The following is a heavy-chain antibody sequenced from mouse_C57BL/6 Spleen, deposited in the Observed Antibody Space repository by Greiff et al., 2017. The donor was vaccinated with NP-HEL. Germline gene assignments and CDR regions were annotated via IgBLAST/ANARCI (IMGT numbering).Heavy chain of an antibody. CDR2: INPSSGYT. CDR1: GYTFTSYW. J-gene: IGHJ4*01. D-gene: IGHD2-10*01. V-gene: IGHV1-7*01. CDR3: ARSFYGLGAMDY. Sequence: QVHVKQSGAELAKPGASVKLSCKASGYTFTSYWMHWVKQRPGQGLEWIGYINPSSGYTKYNQKFKDKATLTADKSSSTAYMQLSSLTYEDSAVYYCARSFYGLGAMDYWGQGTSVTVSS.